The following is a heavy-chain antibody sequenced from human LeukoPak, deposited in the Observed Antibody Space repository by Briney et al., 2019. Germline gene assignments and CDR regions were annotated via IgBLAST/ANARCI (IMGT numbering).Heavy chain of an antibody. Sequence: GGSLILSCAASGFTFTNYWMSWVRQAPGKGLEWVANIKQDGSEKYCVDSVEGRFTISRDNAKNSLSLQMNSLSGEDTAVYYCVRALGSSSADYWGQGTLVTVSS. J-gene: IGHJ4*02. D-gene: IGHD6-6*01. CDR1: GFTFTNYW. V-gene: IGHV3-7*01. CDR3: VRALGSSSADY. CDR2: IKQDGSEK.